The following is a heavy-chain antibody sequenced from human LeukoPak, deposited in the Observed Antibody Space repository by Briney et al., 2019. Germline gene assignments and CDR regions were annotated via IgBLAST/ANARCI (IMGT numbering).Heavy chain of an antibody. CDR1: EFSVGSNY. CDR3: ARGSGSYSIFTNYFDY. CDR2: ISSSGSTI. J-gene: IGHJ4*02. D-gene: IGHD3-10*01. V-gene: IGHV3-48*03. Sequence: GGSLRLSCAASEFSVGSNYMNWVRQAPGKGLEWVSYISSSGSTIYYADSVKGRFTISRDNAKNSLYLQMNSLRAEDTAVYYCARGSGSYSIFTNYFDYWGQGTLVTVSS.